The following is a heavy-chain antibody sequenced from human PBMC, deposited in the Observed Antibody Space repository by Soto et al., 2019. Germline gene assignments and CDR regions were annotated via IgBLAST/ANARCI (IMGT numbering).Heavy chain of an antibody. CDR2: ISGSGGST. J-gene: IGHJ4*02. D-gene: IGHD2-21*01. V-gene: IGHV3-23*01. CDR3: AKGDDLIYFDY. Sequence: EVQLLESGGSLVQPGGSLRLSCAASGFTFSSYAMSWVRQAPGKGLEWVSAISGSGGSTYYADSVKGRFTISRDNSKNTLYLQISSLRVEDTAVYYCAKGDDLIYFDYWGQGTLVTVSS. CDR1: GFTFSSYA.